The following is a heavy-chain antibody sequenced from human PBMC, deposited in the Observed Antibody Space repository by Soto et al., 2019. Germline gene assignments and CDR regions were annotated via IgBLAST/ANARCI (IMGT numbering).Heavy chain of an antibody. CDR2: IVTYNGNI. V-gene: IGHV1-18*01. Sequence: SPLKLDWKGAGYTFTNYWMRWVRKTHEQGLEWMGWIVTYNGNIQSTQKLQGRVTMTTDTSTSTAYMELRSLRSDDTAVYYCVRGPQSSGWRGKWFDAWGQGTMVSVSS. J-gene: IGHJ5*02. CDR1: GYTFTNYW. CDR3: VRGPQSSGWRGKWFDA. D-gene: IGHD6-19*01.